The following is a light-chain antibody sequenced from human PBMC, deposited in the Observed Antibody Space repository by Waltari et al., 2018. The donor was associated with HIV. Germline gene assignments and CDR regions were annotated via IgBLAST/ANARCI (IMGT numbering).Light chain of an antibody. CDR3: AAWVDSLSVV. CDR1: SSNIGSNY. V-gene: IGLV1-47*01. CDR2: RNN. J-gene: IGLJ2*01. Sequence: QSVLTQPPSASGTPGQRVTISCSGSSSNIGSNYVYWYQQLPGTAPKILIYRNNPRPSGVPDRFPGSKSGTSASLAISGLRSEDEADYYCAAWVDSLSVVFGGGTKLTVL.